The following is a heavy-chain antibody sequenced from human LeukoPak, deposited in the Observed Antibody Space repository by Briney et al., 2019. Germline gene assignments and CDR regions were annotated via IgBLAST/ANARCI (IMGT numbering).Heavy chain of an antibody. CDR1: GASISSTYW. D-gene: IGHD5-24*01. J-gene: IGHJ4*02. Sequence: SGTLSLTCAVSGASISSTYWSTWVRQPPGKGLEWIGEIHDSGSTNYNPSLKSRVTISVDKSKNQFSLKLTSVTAADTAVYYCATRATDGPLWGQGTLVTVSS. CDR3: ATRATDGPL. V-gene: IGHV4-4*02. CDR2: IHDSGST.